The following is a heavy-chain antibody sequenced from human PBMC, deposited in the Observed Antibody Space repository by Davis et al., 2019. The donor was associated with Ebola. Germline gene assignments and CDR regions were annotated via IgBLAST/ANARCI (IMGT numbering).Heavy chain of an antibody. CDR2: ISGCSTTI. V-gene: IGHV3-48*02. Sequence: PGGSLRLSCAASGFTFSNSNMIWVRQAPGKGLEWVSYISGCSTTIYYADSVKGRFTISRDDAERSLFLQMDSLRDEDTALYYCARAPYGDPTFDYWGQGTLVTVSS. J-gene: IGHJ4*02. CDR1: GFTFSNSN. CDR3: ARAPYGDPTFDY. D-gene: IGHD4-17*01.